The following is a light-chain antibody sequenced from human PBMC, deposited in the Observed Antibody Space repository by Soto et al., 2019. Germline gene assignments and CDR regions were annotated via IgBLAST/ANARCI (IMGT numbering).Light chain of an antibody. Sequence: QSVLTQPASVSGSPGQSITISCTGTTSDVGGYNYVSWYQHYPGKAPKLMIYDVSSLPSGVSDRFSGSKFGNTASLTISGLQAEDEADYYCSSFRSSSTYVFGTGTKVTVL. V-gene: IGLV2-14*03. CDR2: DVS. CDR3: SSFRSSSTYV. CDR1: TSDVGGYNY. J-gene: IGLJ1*01.